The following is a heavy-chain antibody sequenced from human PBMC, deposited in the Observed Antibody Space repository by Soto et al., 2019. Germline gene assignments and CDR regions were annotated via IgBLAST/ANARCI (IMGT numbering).Heavy chain of an antibody. CDR2: ISYDESNK. J-gene: IGHJ6*02. D-gene: IGHD4-4*01. V-gene: IGHV3-30-3*01. CDR1: GFTFSSYA. Sequence: GGSLRLSCAASGFTFSSYAMHWVRQAPGKGLEWVAVISYDESNKYYADSVKGRFTISRDNSKNTLYLQMNSLRAEDTAVYYCARSKHHYYYGMDVWGQGTTVTVSS. CDR3: ARSKHHYYYGMDV.